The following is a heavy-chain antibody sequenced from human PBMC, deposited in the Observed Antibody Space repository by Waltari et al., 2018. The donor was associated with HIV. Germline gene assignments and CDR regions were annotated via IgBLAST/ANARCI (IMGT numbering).Heavy chain of an antibody. CDR1: GFTFSSYG. D-gene: IGHD3-22*01. CDR3: AKDPYYYDSSGYADYFDY. Sequence: QVQLVESGGGVVQPGRSLRLSCAASGFTFSSYGMHWVRQAPGKGLEGVSVILYEGRKKYYADAVKGRFTISKDNSKDTLYVQMNSLRAEDTAVYYCAKDPYYYDSSGYADYFDYWGQGTLVTVSS. J-gene: IGHJ4*02. V-gene: IGHV3-30*18. CDR2: ILYEGRKK.